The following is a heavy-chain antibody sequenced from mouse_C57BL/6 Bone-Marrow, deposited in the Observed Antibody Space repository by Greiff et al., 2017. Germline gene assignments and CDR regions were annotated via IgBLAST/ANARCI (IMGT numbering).Heavy chain of an antibody. D-gene: IGHD1-1*01. CDR3: ARDGTEDYFDY. V-gene: IGHV1-19*01. CDR1: GYTFTDYY. Sequence: EVQLKESGPVLVKPGASVKMSCKASGYTFTDYYMNWVKQSHGKSLEWIGVINPYNGGTSYNQKFKGKATLTVDKSSSTAYMELNSLTSEDSAVYYCARDGTEDYFDYWGQGTTLTVSS. CDR2: INPYNGGT. J-gene: IGHJ2*01.